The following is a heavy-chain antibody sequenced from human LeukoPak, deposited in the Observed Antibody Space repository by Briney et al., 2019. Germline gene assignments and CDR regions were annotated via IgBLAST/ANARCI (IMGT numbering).Heavy chain of an antibody. D-gene: IGHD3-22*01. CDR1: GDSITTTHW. CDR2: AYHSDYT. Sequence: SETLSLTCTVSGDSITTTHWWSWVRQSPGKGLEWIANAYHSDYTNYNPSLKGRATISVDKSKNQLSLKVISVTAADTAMYYCARRRTYYYDSYAFDIWGQGTMVTVSS. V-gene: IGHV4-4*02. J-gene: IGHJ3*02. CDR3: ARRRTYYYDSYAFDI.